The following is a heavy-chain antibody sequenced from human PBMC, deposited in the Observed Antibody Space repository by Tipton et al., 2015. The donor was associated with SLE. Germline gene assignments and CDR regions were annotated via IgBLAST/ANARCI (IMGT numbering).Heavy chain of an antibody. J-gene: IGHJ4*02. V-gene: IGHV4-31*03. D-gene: IGHD3-10*01. CDR2: IYYTGST. Sequence: TLSLTCTVSEGSISSGGYYWSWIRQHPGKGLEWIGYIYYTGSTYYNPSLKSRVAMSVDTSKNQFSLRLSSVTAADTGMYYCAGDLAGVKDYWGQGTLVTVSS. CDR3: AGDLAGVKDY. CDR1: EGSISSGGYY.